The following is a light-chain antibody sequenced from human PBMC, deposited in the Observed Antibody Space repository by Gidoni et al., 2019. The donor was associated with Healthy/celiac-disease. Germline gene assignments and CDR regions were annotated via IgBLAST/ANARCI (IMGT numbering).Light chain of an antibody. J-gene: IGLJ2*01. CDR2: QDS. CDR1: KLGDNY. CDR3: QAWDSSSVV. V-gene: IGLV3-1*01. Sequence: SYALNQRPSVSVSPGQTASITCYGDKLGDNYACWYQQKPGQSPVLVINQDSKRPSGIPERFSGSNAGNTATLTISGTQAMDEADYYCQAWDSSSVVCGGGTKLTV.